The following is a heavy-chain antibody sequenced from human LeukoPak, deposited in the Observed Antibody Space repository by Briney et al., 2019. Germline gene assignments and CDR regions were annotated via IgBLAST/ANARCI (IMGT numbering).Heavy chain of an antibody. CDR2: INPNSGGT. CDR1: GYTFTGYY. CDR3: ARLRGLYSDTNRYQTALDC. D-gene: IGHD1-26*01. J-gene: IGHJ4*02. V-gene: IGHV1-2*02. Sequence: GASVKVSCKASGYTFTGYYMHWVRQAPGQGLEWMGWINPNSGGTNYAQKFQGRVTMTRDTSISTAYMELSRLRSDDTAVYYCARLRGLYSDTNRYQTALDCWGQGTLVTVSS.